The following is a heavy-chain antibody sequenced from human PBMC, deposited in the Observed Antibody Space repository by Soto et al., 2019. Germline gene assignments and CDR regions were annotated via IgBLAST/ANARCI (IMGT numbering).Heavy chain of an antibody. J-gene: IGHJ4*02. CDR1: GYTFTDYY. V-gene: IGHV1-2*04. CDR3: ARGVSGGYFFPFDG. CDR2: INPNSGVT. Sequence: ASVKVSCKTSGYTFTDYYVHWVRQAPGQGLEWMGWINPNSGVTNYAQKFQGWVTLTRDASVATAYMELNSLKSDDTAVFFCARGVSGGYFFPFDGWGQGTLVTVSS. D-gene: IGHD3-22*01.